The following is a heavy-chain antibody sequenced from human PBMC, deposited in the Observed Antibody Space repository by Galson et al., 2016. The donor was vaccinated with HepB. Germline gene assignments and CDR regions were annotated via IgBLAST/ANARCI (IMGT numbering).Heavy chain of an antibody. D-gene: IGHD2-21*01. V-gene: IGHV1-69*13. J-gene: IGHJ2*01. CDR1: GATLRSYF. CDR3: AGREAYYDGIWYFDR. Sequence: SVKVSCKASGATLRSYFINWVRQAPGQGLEWMGGVIPIFGPTNYAQKFQGRVTITADESTNTAYMELSSLRSDDTAVYYCAGREAYYDGIWYFDRWGRGALVTVSS. CDR2: VIPIFGPT.